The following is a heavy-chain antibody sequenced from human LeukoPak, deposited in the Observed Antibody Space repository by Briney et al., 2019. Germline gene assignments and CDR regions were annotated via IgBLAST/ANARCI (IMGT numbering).Heavy chain of an antibody. CDR1: GFTFSSYA. CDR3: AREIGGGLHYFHS. D-gene: IGHD1-26*01. CDR2: ISGSGGST. J-gene: IGHJ4*02. V-gene: IGHV3-23*01. Sequence: GSLRLSCAASGFTFSSYAMSWVRQAPGKGLERVSAISGSGGSTYYADSVKGRFTISRDNSQNTLYLQMNSLRAEDTAMYYCAREIGGGLHYFHSWCQGTPVTVSS.